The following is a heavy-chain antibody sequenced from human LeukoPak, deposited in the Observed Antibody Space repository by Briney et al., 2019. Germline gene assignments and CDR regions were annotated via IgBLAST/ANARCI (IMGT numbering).Heavy chain of an antibody. Sequence: PSETLSLTCTVSGGSISSSSYYWGWIRQPPGTGLEWIGSIYYSGSTYYNPSLKSRVTISVDTSKNQFSLKLSSVTAADTAVYYCARDIRIAAAIRAFDIWGQGTMVTVSS. V-gene: IGHV4-39*07. J-gene: IGHJ3*02. CDR1: GGSISSSSYY. CDR3: ARDIRIAAAIRAFDI. CDR2: IYYSGST. D-gene: IGHD6-13*01.